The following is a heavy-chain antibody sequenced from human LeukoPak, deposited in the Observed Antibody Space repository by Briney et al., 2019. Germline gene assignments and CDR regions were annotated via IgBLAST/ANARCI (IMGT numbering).Heavy chain of an antibody. CDR1: GFTFSSYA. CDR2: ISYDGSNK. J-gene: IGHJ3*02. D-gene: IGHD3-22*01. V-gene: IGHV3-30-3*01. CDR3: AREDYYDSSGYYVFGAFDI. Sequence: GGSLRLSCAASGFTFSSYAMHWVRQAPGKGLEWVAVISYDGSNKYYADSVKGRFTISRDNSKNTLYLQMNSLRAEDTAVYYCAREDYYDSSGYYVFGAFDIWGQGTMVTVSS.